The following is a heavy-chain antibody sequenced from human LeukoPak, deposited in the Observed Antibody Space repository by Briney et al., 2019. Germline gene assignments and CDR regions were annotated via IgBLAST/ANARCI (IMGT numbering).Heavy chain of an antibody. CDR2: IRYDGTNK. Sequence: LAGGSLRLSCAASGFTFSNYGMHWVRQAPGKGLEWVAFIRYDGTNKYYADSVKGRFTMSRDNSKNTLYLQMNSLRVEDTAVYYCAKDKIWGEDYFDYWGQGTLVTVSS. D-gene: IGHD3-16*01. J-gene: IGHJ4*02. V-gene: IGHV3-30*02. CDR3: AKDKIWGEDYFDY. CDR1: GFTFSNYG.